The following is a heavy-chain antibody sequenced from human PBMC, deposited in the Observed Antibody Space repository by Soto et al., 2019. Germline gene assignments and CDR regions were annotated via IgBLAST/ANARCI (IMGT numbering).Heavy chain of an antibody. CDR3: VRDGTKTLRDWFDP. V-gene: IGHV4-4*07. CDR2: IYATGTT. Sequence: LSLLCSVWDGAVKGFCGVWIRKSAGKGLEWIGRIYATGTTDYNPSLKSRVMMSVDTSKKQFSLKLRSVTAADTAVYYCVRDGTKTLRDWFDPSGQGISVTLSS. D-gene: IGHD1-1*01. CDR1: DGAVKGFC. J-gene: IGHJ5*02.